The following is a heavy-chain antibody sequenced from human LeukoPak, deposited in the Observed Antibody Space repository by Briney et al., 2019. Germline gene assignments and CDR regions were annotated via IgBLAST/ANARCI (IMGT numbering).Heavy chain of an antibody. CDR3: ARGLWGVAGRGDAFDI. J-gene: IGHJ3*02. CDR2: ISTSSSYI. V-gene: IGHV3-21*01. Sequence: PGGSLRLSCAASKFTFSSYSMNWVRQAPGRGLEWVSSISTSSSYIYYADSVKGRFTISRDNAKNSLFLQMNSLRAEDTAVYYCARGLWGVAGRGDAFDIWGQGTMVTVSS. D-gene: IGHD6-19*01. CDR1: KFTFSSYS.